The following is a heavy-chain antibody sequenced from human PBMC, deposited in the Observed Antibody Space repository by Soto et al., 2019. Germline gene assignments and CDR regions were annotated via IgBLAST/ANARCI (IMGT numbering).Heavy chain of an antibody. J-gene: IGHJ6*02. CDR1: GFTFSSYA. D-gene: IGHD3-22*01. V-gene: IGHV3-23*01. CDR3: ANERGYYDSSGYYRFNGIDV. Sequence: GGSLRLSCAASGFTFSSYAMSWVRQAPGKGLEWVSAISGSGGSTYYADSVKGRFTISRDNSKNTLYLQMNRLRAVDTAVYDCANERGYYDSSGYYRFNGIDVWGQGTTVTVSS. CDR2: ISGSGGST.